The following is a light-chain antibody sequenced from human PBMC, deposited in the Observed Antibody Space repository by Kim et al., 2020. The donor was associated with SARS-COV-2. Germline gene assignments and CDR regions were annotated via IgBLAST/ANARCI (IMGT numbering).Light chain of an antibody. CDR3: QQYDNWPLT. Sequence: VSPGERAPLTCRASQSISGNLAWYQLKPGQAPRLRIYDASTGATDIPARFSGSGSGTEFTLTISRLQSEDFAVYYCQQYDNWPLTFGQGTKVDIK. CDR1: QSISGN. CDR2: DAS. V-gene: IGKV3-15*01. J-gene: IGKJ1*01.